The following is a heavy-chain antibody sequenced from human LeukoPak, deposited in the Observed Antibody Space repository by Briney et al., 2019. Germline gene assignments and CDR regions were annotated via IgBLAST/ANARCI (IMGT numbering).Heavy chain of an antibody. Sequence: PSETLSLTCTVSGGSISSYYWSWIRQPPGKGLEWIGYIYYSRSTNYNPSLKSRVTISVDTSKNQFSLKLSSVTAADTAVYYCARGGTYYYGSGSYYNGNWFDPWGQGTLVTVSS. CDR3: ARGGTYYYGSGSYYNGNWFDP. CDR2: IYYSRST. CDR1: GGSISSYY. D-gene: IGHD3-10*01. J-gene: IGHJ5*02. V-gene: IGHV4-59*08.